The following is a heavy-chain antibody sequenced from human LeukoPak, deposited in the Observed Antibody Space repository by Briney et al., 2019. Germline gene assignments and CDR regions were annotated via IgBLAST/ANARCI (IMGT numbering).Heavy chain of an antibody. V-gene: IGHV4-38-2*01. CDR2: IYHSGST. D-gene: IGHD2-15*01. Sequence: PSETLSLTCAVSGYSISSGYYWGWIRQPPGNGLEWIGSIYHSGSTYYNPSLKSRVTISVDTSKNQFSLKLSSVTAADTAVYYCARMIVVVVAAQPYYFDYWGQGTLVTVSS. J-gene: IGHJ4*02. CDR1: GYSISSGYY. CDR3: ARMIVVVVAAQPYYFDY.